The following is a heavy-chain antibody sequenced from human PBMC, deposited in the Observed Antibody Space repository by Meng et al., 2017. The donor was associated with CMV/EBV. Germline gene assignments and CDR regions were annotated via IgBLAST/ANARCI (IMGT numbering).Heavy chain of an antibody. V-gene: IGHV1-46*01. Sequence: VRLVQSGAWVKKPGASVKVSCKASGYTFTSYYMHWVRQAPGQGLEWMGIINPSGGSTSYAQKFQGRVTMTRDTSTSTVYMELSSLRSEDTAVYYCAREEGIAARSDWFDPWGQGTLVTVSS. CDR2: INPSGGST. J-gene: IGHJ5*02. CDR3: AREEGIAARSDWFDP. CDR1: GYTFTSYY. D-gene: IGHD6-6*01.